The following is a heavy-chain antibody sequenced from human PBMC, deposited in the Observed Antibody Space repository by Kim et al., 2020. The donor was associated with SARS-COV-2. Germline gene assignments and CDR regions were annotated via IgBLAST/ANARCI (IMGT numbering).Heavy chain of an antibody. CDR2: INHSGST. CDR1: GGSFSGYY. D-gene: IGHD3-10*01. V-gene: IGHV4-34*01. J-gene: IGHJ6*02. CDR3: VRGLGTSNYYYGSGSYYMRGVGNYYYYGMDV. Sequence: SETLSLTCAVYGGSFSGYYWSWIRQPPGKGLEWIGEINHSGSTNYNPSLKSRVTISVDTSKNQFSLKLSSVTAADTAVYYCVRGLGTSNYYYGSGSYYMRGVGNYYYYGMDVWGQGTTVTVSS.